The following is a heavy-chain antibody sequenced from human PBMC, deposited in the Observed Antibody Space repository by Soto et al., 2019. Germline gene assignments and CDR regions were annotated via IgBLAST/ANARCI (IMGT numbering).Heavy chain of an antibody. CDR3: AHLYYYYGMDV. CDR1: GFTFSSYG. V-gene: IGHV3-30*03. J-gene: IGHJ6*02. Sequence: PGGSLRLSCAASGFTFSSYGMHWVRQAPGKGLEWVAVISYDGSNKYYADSVKGRFTISRDNSKNTLYLQMNSLRAEDTAVYYCAHLYYYYGMDVWGQGTTVTVSS. CDR2: ISYDGSNK.